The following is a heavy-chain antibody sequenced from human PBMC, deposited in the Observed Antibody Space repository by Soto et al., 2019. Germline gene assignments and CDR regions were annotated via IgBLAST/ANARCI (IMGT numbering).Heavy chain of an antibody. CDR1: GYTFTSYG. D-gene: IGHD1-26*01. CDR3: ARRSYYDVAFDI. Sequence: ASVKLSCKASGYTFTSYGISWVRQAPGQGLEWMGWISAYNGNTNYAQKLQGRVTMTTDTSTSTAYMELRSLRSDDTAVYYCARRSYYDVAFDIWGQGTMVTVSS. CDR2: ISAYNGNT. J-gene: IGHJ3*02. V-gene: IGHV1-18*01.